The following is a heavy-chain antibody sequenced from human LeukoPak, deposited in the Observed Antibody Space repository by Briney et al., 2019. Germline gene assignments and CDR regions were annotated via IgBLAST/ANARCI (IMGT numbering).Heavy chain of an antibody. V-gene: IGHV3-15*01. CDR1: GFTFSNAW. Sequence: GGSLRLSCAASGFTFSNAWMSWVRQAPGKGLEWVGRIKSKTDGGTTDYAAPVKGRFTISRDDSKNTLYLQMNSLKTEDTAVYYCTTDYVWGSYQFDPWGQGTLVTVFS. CDR3: TTDYVWGSYQFDP. D-gene: IGHD3-16*02. CDR2: IKSKTDGGTT. J-gene: IGHJ5*02.